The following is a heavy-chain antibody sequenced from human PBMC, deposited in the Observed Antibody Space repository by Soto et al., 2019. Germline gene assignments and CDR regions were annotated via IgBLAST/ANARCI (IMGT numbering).Heavy chain of an antibody. CDR1: GGTFSSYT. D-gene: IGHD3-10*01. J-gene: IGHJ3*02. CDR3: ASWALYYYGSGSFADAFDI. CDR2: IIPILGIA. V-gene: IGHV1-69*02. Sequence: VKVSCKASGGTFSSYTISWVRQAPGQGLEWMGRIIPILGIANYAQKFQGRVTITADKSTSTAYMELSSLRSEDTAVYYCASWALYYYGSGSFADAFDIWGPGTMVTVSS.